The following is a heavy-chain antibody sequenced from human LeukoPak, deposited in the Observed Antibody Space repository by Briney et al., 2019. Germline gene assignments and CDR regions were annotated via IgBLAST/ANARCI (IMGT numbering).Heavy chain of an antibody. D-gene: IGHD5-24*01. V-gene: IGHV1-18*04. CDR3: ASLRDGYNPIFDY. J-gene: IGHJ4*02. CDR1: GYTFTGYY. CDR2: IIPIFGTA. Sequence: ASVKVSCKASGYTFTGYYMHWARQAPGQGLEWMGGIIPIFGTANYAQKLQGRVTMTTDTSTSTAYMELRSLRSDDTAVYYCASLRDGYNPIFDYWGQGTLVTVSS.